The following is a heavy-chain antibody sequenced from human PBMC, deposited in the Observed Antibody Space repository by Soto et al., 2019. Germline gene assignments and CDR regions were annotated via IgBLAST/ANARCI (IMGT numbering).Heavy chain of an antibody. Sequence: QVHLVQSGAEVKKPGASVKVSCKASGYNFTSYGFSWVRQAPGQGLEWMGWVSAYNGDTTYTQSLQGRVTMTTDTSTSXAYMELRSLRSDDTAVYYCARDSNDYIWGTTPGDYWGQGTLVTVSS. J-gene: IGHJ4*02. CDR1: GYNFTSYG. D-gene: IGHD3-16*01. V-gene: IGHV1-18*01. CDR2: VSAYNGDT. CDR3: ARDSNDYIWGTTPGDY.